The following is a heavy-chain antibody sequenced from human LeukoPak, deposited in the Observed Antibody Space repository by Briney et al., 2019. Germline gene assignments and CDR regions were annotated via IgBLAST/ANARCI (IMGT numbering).Heavy chain of an antibody. Sequence: SETLSLTCTVSGDSIRSGGYYWSWIRQHPGKSLEWIGYIYYSGSTYYNPSLKSRATISVDTSKNQFSLKLSSVTAADTAVYYCARDYRYCSSTSCYESFDYWGQGTLVTVSS. CDR3: ARDYRYCSSTSCYESFDY. J-gene: IGHJ4*02. V-gene: IGHV4-31*03. CDR2: IYYSGST. D-gene: IGHD2-2*01. CDR1: GDSIRSGGYY.